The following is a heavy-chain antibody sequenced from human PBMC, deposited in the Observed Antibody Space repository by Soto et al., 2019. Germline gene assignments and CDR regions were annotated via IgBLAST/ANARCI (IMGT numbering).Heavy chain of an antibody. J-gene: IGHJ3*01. V-gene: IGHV3-23*01. CDR2: ISGNRGFT. CDR3: VRETKNAFDV. CDR1: VFSCTYSA. Sequence: GSLRLSCAASVFSCTYSAMSWVRQAPGKGLECVSGISGNRGFTYYADSVKGRFIISRDNSKDTVDLQMNSLRADDTAVYYCVRETKNAFDVWGQGTVVTVSS.